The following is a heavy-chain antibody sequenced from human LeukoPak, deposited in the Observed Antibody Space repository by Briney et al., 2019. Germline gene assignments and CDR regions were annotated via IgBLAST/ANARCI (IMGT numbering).Heavy chain of an antibody. CDR2: IKQDGSET. J-gene: IGHJ4*02. V-gene: IGHV3-7*01. CDR1: GFTFSDYY. CDR3: AGGQGYLIEL. Sequence: GGSLRLACAANGFTFSDYYMSWVRQAPGKGLEWMAIIKQDGSETQYVDSVKGRLTISRDNAQNSLYLQINNLRAEDTAVYYCAGGQGYLIELWGQGTLVTVSS. D-gene: IGHD2-15*01.